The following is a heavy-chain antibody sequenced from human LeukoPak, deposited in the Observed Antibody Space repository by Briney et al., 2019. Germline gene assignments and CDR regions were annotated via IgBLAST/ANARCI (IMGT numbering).Heavy chain of an antibody. CDR1: GGTFSSYA. CDR2: IIPIFGTA. D-gene: IGHD3-10*01. CDR3: ARDGGSDMVRGEGPDAFDI. V-gene: IGHV1-69*13. Sequence: SVKVSCKASGGTFSSYAISWVRQAPGQGLEWMGGIIPIFGTANYAQKFQGRVTITADESTSTAYMELSSLRSEDTAVYYCARDGGSDMVRGEGPDAFDIWGQGTMVTVSS. J-gene: IGHJ3*02.